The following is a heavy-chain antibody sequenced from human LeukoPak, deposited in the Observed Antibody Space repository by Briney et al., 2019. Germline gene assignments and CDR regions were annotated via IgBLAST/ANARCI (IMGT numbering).Heavy chain of an antibody. J-gene: IGHJ5*02. Sequence: GGSLRLSCAASGFIFSSYWMSWVRQAPGKGLEWVANIKQDGSEKYYVDSVKGRFTISRDNAKNSLYLQMNSLRAEDTAVYYCVRGGVENSFGHNWFDPWGQGTLITVSS. CDR3: VRGGVENSFGHNWFDP. CDR2: IKQDGSEK. V-gene: IGHV3-7*01. CDR1: GFIFSSYW. D-gene: IGHD2/OR15-2a*01.